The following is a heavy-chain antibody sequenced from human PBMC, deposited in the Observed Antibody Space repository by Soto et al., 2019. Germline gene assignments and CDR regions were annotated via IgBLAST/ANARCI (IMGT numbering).Heavy chain of an antibody. CDR2: ISGNGDT. CDR1: GLTINNYA. V-gene: IGHV3-23*01. Sequence: DVQLLESGGGSVQPGGSLRLSCEASGLTINNYAMSWVRQAPGAGLEWVASISGNGDTYYADSVKGRFTISRDTSKNTLSLQMTSLRAEDTAVYYCAKELERHVDFHSWGQGTLVIVS. CDR3: AKELERHVDFHS. J-gene: IGHJ4*02. D-gene: IGHD1-1*01.